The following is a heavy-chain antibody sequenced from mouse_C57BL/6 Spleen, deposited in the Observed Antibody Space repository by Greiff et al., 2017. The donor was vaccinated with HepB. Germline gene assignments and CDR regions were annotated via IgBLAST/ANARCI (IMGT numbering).Heavy chain of an antibody. CDR3: SSGVYYYCSTYYFDY. J-gene: IGHJ2*01. CDR1: GYTFTSYW. CDR2: IDPSDSYT. V-gene: IGHV1-59*01. D-gene: IGHD1-1*01. Sequence: QVQLQQPGAELVRPGTSVKLSCKASGYTFTSYWMHWVKQRPGQGLEWIGVIDPSDSYTNYNQKFNGKATVAVDTSSSTAYMQLSSLTSEASAVYYFSSGVYYYCSTYYFDYWGQGTTLTVSS.